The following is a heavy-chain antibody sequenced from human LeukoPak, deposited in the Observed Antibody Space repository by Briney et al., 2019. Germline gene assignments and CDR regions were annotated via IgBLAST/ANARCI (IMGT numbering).Heavy chain of an antibody. CDR2: MNPNSGGT. J-gene: IGHJ3*01. CDR3: ARDLGSTVIVGGDAFDL. V-gene: IGHV1-2*02. D-gene: IGHD2/OR15-2a*01. Sequence: ASVKVSCKASGYIFSDYYLQWVRQAPGQGLEWMGWMNPNSGGTNYAQKFQGRITMTGDTSTAYLELSRLRSDDTAVYYCARDLGSTVIVGGDAFDLWGQGTMVTVSS. CDR1: GYIFSDYY.